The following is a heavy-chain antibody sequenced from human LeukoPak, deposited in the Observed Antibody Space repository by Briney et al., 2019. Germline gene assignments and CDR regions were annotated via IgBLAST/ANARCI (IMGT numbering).Heavy chain of an antibody. CDR2: IKQDGSEK. CDR3: ARTFSEYGSGSYESEVFDY. CDR1: GFTFSSYW. V-gene: IGHV3-7*01. D-gene: IGHD3-10*01. Sequence: GGSLRLSCAASGFTFSSYWMSWVRQAPGKGLEWVANIKQDGSEKYYVDSVKGRFTISRDNAKNSLYLQMNSLRAEDTAVYYCARTFSEYGSGSYESEVFDYWGQGTLVTVSS. J-gene: IGHJ4*02.